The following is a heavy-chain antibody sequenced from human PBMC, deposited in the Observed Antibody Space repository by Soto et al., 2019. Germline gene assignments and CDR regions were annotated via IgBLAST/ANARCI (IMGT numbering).Heavy chain of an antibody. CDR3: ARSYDFWSGYYFYFDY. J-gene: IGHJ4*02. CDR1: GFTFSSYA. D-gene: IGHD3-3*01. Sequence: GGSLRLSCAASGFTFSSYAMHWVRQAPGKGLEWVAVISYDGSNKYYADSVKGRFTISRDNSKNTLYLQMNSLRAEDTAVYYCARSYDFWSGYYFYFDYWGQGTLVTVSS. CDR2: ISYDGSNK. V-gene: IGHV3-30-3*01.